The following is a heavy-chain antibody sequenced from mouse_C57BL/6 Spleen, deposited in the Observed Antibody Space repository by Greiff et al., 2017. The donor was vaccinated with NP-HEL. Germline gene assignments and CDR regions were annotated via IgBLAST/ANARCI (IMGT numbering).Heavy chain of an antibody. CDR3: ARNYYGSSSYYYAMDY. CDR2: IYPRSGNT. V-gene: IGHV1-81*01. D-gene: IGHD1-1*01. CDR1: GYTFTSCG. Sequence: VQLQESGAELARPGASVKLSCKASGYTFTSCGISWVKQRTGQGLEWIGEIYPRSGNTYYNEKFKGKATLTADKSSSTAYMELRSLTSEDSAVYFCARNYYGSSSYYYAMDYWGQGTSVTVSS. J-gene: IGHJ4*01.